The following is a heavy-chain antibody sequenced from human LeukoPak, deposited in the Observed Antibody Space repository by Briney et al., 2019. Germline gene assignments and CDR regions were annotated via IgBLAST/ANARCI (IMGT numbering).Heavy chain of an antibody. J-gene: IGHJ6*02. CDR1: GFTFSDYA. V-gene: IGHV3-48*03. CDR2: ISSGGSTI. Sequence: GGSLRLSCAGSGFTFSDYAINWVRQAPGKGLEWVSYISSGGSTIYYADSVKGRFTISRDNAKNSLYLQMNSLRAEDTAVYYCARENSGGYYPHYHYYGMDVWGQGTTVTVSS. D-gene: IGHD3-22*01. CDR3: ARENSGGYYPHYHYYGMDV.